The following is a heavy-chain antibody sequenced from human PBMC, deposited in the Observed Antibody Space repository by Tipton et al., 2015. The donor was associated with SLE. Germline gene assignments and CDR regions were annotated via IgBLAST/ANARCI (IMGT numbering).Heavy chain of an antibody. Sequence: TLSLTCEVSGGSVSSRTYSWGWIRQPPGKGLEWIGYIYHTGSTYYNPSLKSRVTISVDKSKNHFSLKLTSVTAADTAVYYCARSHFEWSHVFDFWGQGTLVTVAS. CDR1: GGSVSSRTYS. V-gene: IGHV4-30-2*01. CDR2: IYHTGST. CDR3: ARSHFEWSHVFDF. J-gene: IGHJ4*02. D-gene: IGHD3-9*01.